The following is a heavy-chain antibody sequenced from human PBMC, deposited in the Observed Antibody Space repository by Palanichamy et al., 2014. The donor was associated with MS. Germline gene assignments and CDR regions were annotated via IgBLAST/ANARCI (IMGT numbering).Heavy chain of an antibody. Sequence: EVQLVESGGGVVQPGGSLRLSCAASGFTFHDYAMHWVRQAPGKGLEWVSLISGDGGGTYYADSVKGRFTVSRDNNKNSLYLQMNSLRTEDTALYYCAKEYDVLTGYYDYWGQGTLVTVSS. V-gene: IGHV3-43*02. J-gene: IGHJ4*02. CDR3: AKEYDVLTGYYDY. CDR1: GFTFHDYA. CDR2: ISGDGGGT. D-gene: IGHD3-9*01.